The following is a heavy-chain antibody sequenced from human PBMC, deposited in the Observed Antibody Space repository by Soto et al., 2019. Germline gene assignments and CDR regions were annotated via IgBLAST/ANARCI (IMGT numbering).Heavy chain of an antibody. Sequence: QVQLMESGGGVVQPGESLRLSYATSGFTCSGYSMHWFRRASGKGLEWVAVTSSDGGTKFYADSVKGRFTVSRDNSKNTLYLQMNSLRPEDTAVYYCAREVVLTEWYFDNWGQGILVTVSS. J-gene: IGHJ4*02. D-gene: IGHD2-21*01. CDR2: TSSDGGTK. CDR3: AREVVLTEWYFDN. CDR1: GFTCSGYS. V-gene: IGHV3-30-3*01.